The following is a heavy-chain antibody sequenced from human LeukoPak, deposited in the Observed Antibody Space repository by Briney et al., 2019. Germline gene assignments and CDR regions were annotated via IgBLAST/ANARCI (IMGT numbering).Heavy chain of an antibody. V-gene: IGHV4-31*03. CDR3: ARSGYCSGGSCYYYFDY. CDR1: GGSISRGGYY. CDR2: IYSSGSTYYSGST. Sequence: PSQTLSLTCTVSGGSISRGGYYWNWIRQHPGKGLEWIGYIYSSGSTYYSGSTYYNPSLKSRVTISVDTSKNQFSLKLSSVTAADTAVYYCARSGYCSGGSCYYYFDYWGQGTLVTVSS. D-gene: IGHD2-15*01. J-gene: IGHJ4*02.